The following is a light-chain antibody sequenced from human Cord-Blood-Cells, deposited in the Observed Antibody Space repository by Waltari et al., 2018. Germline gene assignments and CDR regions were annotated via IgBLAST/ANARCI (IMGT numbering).Light chain of an antibody. CDR2: DVS. CDR3: CSYAGSYTWV. Sequence: QSALTQPRSVSGSPGQSVTISCTGTSSDGGGYNYVSWYQQHPGKAPKLMIYDVSKRPSGVPGRFSGSKSGNTASLTISGLQAEDEADYYCCSYAGSYTWVFGGGTKLTVL. V-gene: IGLV2-11*01. CDR1: SSDGGGYNY. J-gene: IGLJ3*02.